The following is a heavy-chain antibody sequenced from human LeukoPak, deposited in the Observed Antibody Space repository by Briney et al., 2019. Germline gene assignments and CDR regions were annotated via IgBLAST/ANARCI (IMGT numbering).Heavy chain of an antibody. D-gene: IGHD2-21*02. CDR2: ISYDGYNK. Sequence: GRSLRLSCAASGFTFSTYGMHWVRQAPGKGLEWVAVISYDGYNKNYADSVKGRFTISRDNSENTLYLQMNSLRAEDTAVYYCARDRDIVVVTAISYWGQGTLVTVSS. J-gene: IGHJ4*02. V-gene: IGHV3-30*03. CDR3: ARDRDIVVVTAISY. CDR1: GFTFSTYG.